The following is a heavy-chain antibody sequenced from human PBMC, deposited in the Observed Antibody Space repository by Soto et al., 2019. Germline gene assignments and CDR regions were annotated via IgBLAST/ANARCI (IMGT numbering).Heavy chain of an antibody. CDR3: AGSYSYASSSYSLGWFDP. V-gene: IGHV4-59*08. CDR2: IHHRGST. J-gene: IGHJ5*02. Sequence: QVQLQESGPGLVNPSETLSLTCTVSGGSITSYYWSWIRQPPGKGLEWIGYIHHRGSTGYKPPLKSLVTISVDRFENQFFPSLSSVTAADTAVYYCAGSYSYASSSYSLGWFDPWGQGTRVTVSS. CDR1: GGSITSYY. D-gene: IGHD3-10*01.